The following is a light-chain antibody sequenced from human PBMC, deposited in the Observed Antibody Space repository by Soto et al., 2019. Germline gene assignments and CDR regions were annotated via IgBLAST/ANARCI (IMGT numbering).Light chain of an antibody. Sequence: QSVLTQPRSVSGSPGQSVTISCTGTSSDVGGYNYVSWYQQHPRKAPKLMIYDVSKRPSVVPDRFSGSKSGNTASLTISGIQDEDESDYYCCEYAGRYTVVFGGGTKLTVL. CDR2: DVS. CDR3: CEYAGRYTVV. CDR1: SSDVGGYNY. J-gene: IGLJ2*01. V-gene: IGLV2-11*01.